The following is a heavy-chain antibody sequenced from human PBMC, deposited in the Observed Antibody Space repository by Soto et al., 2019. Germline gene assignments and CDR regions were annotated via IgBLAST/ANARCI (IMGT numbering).Heavy chain of an antibody. Sequence: PSETLSLTCTVSGGSISSGGYYWSWIRQHPGKGLEWIGYIYYSGSTYYNPSLKSRVTISVDTSKNQFSLKLSSVTAADTAVYYCASTGITIFGVVIPPDYYYMDVWGKGTTVTVSS. V-gene: IGHV4-31*03. J-gene: IGHJ6*03. CDR3: ASTGITIFGVVIPPDYYYMDV. CDR1: GGSISSGGYY. CDR2: IYYSGST. D-gene: IGHD3-3*01.